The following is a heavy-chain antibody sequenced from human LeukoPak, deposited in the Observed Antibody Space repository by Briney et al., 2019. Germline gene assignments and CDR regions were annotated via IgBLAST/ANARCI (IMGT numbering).Heavy chain of an antibody. V-gene: IGHV3-33*01. CDR2: IWYDGSNK. D-gene: IGHD3-22*01. Sequence: PGRSLRLSCAASGFTFSSYGMHWVRQAPGKGLEWVAVIWYDGSNKYYADSVKGRFTISRDNSKNTLYLQMNSLRAEDTAVYYCARDPIPSMIVVGPPDYWGQGTLVTVSS. CDR3: ARDPIPSMIVVGPPDY. CDR1: GFTFSSYG. J-gene: IGHJ4*02.